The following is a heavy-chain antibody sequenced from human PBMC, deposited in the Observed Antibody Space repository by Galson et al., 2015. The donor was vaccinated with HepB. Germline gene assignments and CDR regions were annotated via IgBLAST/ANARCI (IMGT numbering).Heavy chain of an antibody. CDR1: GFSVSSNY. CDR2: IYGGGFT. CDR3: ARGRGPSGRHSFDS. D-gene: IGHD3-10*01. Sequence: SLRLSCAASGFSVSSNYMTWVRQAPGKGLDWVSTIYGGGFTIYADSVKGRFTISRDNTRNTVYLQMRSLRAADTAVYYCARGRGPSGRHSFDSWGQGTMVTVSS. J-gene: IGHJ4*02. V-gene: IGHV3-53*01.